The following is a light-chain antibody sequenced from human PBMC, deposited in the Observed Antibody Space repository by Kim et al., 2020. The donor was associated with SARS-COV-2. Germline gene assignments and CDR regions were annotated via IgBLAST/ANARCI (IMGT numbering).Light chain of an antibody. Sequence: LSPGERATLSCRASQSVRRSLLAWYPQKPGQAPRLLIYEAFKRVAGIPDRFSGSGSGTDFTLTISRPEPEDFAMYYCQQYGSSPYTFGRGTKLEI. CDR2: EAF. CDR3: QQYGSSPYT. V-gene: IGKV3-20*01. J-gene: IGKJ2*01. CDR1: QSVRRSL.